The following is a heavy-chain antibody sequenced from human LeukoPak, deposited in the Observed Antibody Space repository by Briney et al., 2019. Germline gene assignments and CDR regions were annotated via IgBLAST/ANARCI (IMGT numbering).Heavy chain of an antibody. D-gene: IGHD2-21*01. Sequence: GGSLSLSCAASGFTFSSYSMNWVHQAPGKGLEWVSSISSSSSYIYYADSVKGRFTISRDNAKNSLYLQMNSLRAEDTAVYYCARDLFDREEDYWGQGTLVTVSS. CDR3: ARDLFDREEDY. CDR2: ISSSSSYI. V-gene: IGHV3-21*01. J-gene: IGHJ4*02. CDR1: GFTFSSYS.